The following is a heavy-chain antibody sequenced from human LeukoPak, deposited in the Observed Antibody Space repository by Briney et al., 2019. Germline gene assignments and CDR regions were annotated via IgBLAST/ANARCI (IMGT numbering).Heavy chain of an antibody. V-gene: IGHV5-51*01. Sequence: SGESLKISCKDSGYSFSDYWIGWARQMPGKGLEWMGIIHPSNSGTQYSPSFQGQVTISADTSISTAYLQWTSLKASDTAMYYCSRRHYFGSGVTDYWGQGTLVTVSS. J-gene: IGHJ4*02. CDR3: SRRHYFGSGVTDY. D-gene: IGHD3-10*01. CDR1: GYSFSDYW. CDR2: IHPSNSGT.